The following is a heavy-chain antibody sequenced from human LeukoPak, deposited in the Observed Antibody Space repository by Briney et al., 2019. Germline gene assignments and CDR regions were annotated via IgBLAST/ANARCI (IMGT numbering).Heavy chain of an antibody. D-gene: IGHD1-7*01. CDR3: ARGDNWNYDYYYYYMDV. CDR1: GYTFTGHY. V-gene: IGHV1-2*02. J-gene: IGHJ6*03. Sequence: ASVKVSCKASGYTFTGHYIHWVRQAPGQGLEWMGWINPKNAGTNYAQKFQGRVTMTRDMSTSTVYMELSSLRSEDTAVYYCARGDNWNYDYYYYYMDVWGKGTTVTVSS. CDR2: INPKNAGT.